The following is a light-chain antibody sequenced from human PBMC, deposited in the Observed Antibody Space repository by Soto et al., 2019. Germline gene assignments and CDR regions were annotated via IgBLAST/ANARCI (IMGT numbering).Light chain of an antibody. J-gene: IGKJ1*01. V-gene: IGKV3-15*01. CDR3: QQFSDSPPERT. CDR1: QSVDSR. CDR2: GAS. Sequence: ETVMTQSPAVLSVSPGERATLSCRASQSVDSRLAWYQQKPGQAPRLLIYGASTRATGIPARFSGSGSGTEFTLTISSLQSEDSVIYYCQQFSDSPPERTFGQGTKVEVK.